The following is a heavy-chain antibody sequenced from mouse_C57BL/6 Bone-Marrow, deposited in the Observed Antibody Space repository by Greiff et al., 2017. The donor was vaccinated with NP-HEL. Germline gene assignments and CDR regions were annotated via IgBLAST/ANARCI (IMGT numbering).Heavy chain of an antibody. V-gene: IGHV1-54*01. J-gene: IGHJ4*01. CDR1: GYAFTNYL. D-gene: IGHD1-1*01. Sequence: QVQLQQSGAELVRPGTSVKVSCKASGYAFTNYLIEWVKQRPGQGLEWIGVINPGSGGTNYNEKFKGKATLTADKSSSTAYMQLSSLTSEDSAVYFCAREGATVVATRDYAMDYWGQGTSVTVSS. CDR3: AREGATVVATRDYAMDY. CDR2: INPGSGGT.